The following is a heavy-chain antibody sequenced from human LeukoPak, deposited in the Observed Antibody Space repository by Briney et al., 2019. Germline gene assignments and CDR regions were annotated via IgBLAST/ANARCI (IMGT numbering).Heavy chain of an antibody. J-gene: IGHJ4*02. CDR2: ISSSSVYI. D-gene: IGHD3-9*01. CDR3: ARALFDILTGYYPFLDY. CDR1: GFTFSNYT. V-gene: IGHV3-21*01. Sequence: PGGSLRLSCAASGFTFSNYTLNWVRQAPGKGLEWVSSISSSSVYISYADSVKGRFTVSRDNAKNSLYLQMNSLRAEDTAVYYCARALFDILTGYYPFLDYWGQGTLVTVSS.